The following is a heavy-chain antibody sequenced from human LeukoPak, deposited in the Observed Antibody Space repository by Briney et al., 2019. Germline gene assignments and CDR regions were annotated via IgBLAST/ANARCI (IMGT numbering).Heavy chain of an antibody. CDR2: IIPIFGTA. D-gene: IGHD3-22*01. Sequence: ASVKVSCKASGGTFSSYAINWVRQAPGQGLEWMGGIIPIFGTANYAQKFQGRVTITTDESTSTAYMELSSLRSEDTAVYYCARDYYDSSGYSLSGYFDYWGQGTLVAVSS. CDR1: GGTFSSYA. V-gene: IGHV1-69*05. CDR3: ARDYYDSSGYSLSGYFDY. J-gene: IGHJ4*02.